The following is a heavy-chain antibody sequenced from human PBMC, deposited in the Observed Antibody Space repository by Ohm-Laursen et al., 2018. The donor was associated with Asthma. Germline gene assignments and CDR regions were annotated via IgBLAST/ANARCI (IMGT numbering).Heavy chain of an antibody. Sequence: SLRLSCAASGFTFSSYGMHWVRQAPGKGLEWVSSISSSSSYIYYADSVKGRFTISRDNARNSLYLQMNSLRAEDTAVYYCARAGVTFWRNVNWFDPWGQGTLVTVSS. CDR3: ARAGVTFWRNVNWFDP. CDR2: ISSSSSYI. D-gene: IGHD3-3*01. V-gene: IGHV3-21*01. CDR1: GFTFSSYG. J-gene: IGHJ5*02.